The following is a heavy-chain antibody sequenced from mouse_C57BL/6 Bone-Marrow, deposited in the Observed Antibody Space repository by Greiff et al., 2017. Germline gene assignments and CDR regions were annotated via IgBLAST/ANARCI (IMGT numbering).Heavy chain of an antibody. Sequence: VQLQQSGAELVRPGASVKLSCTASGFNIKDYYMHWVKQRPEQGLEWIGRIDPEDGDTEYAPKFQGKPTMTADTSSNTAYLQLSILTSEDTAVYYCTTFDGYYFDDWGKGTTLTVSS. CDR3: TTFDGYYFDD. D-gene: IGHD2-3*01. CDR2: IDPEDGDT. J-gene: IGHJ2*01. V-gene: IGHV14-1*01. CDR1: GFNIKDYY.